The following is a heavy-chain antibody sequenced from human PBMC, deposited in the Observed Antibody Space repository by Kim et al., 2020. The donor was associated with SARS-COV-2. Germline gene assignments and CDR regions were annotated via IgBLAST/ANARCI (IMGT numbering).Heavy chain of an antibody. V-gene: IGHV5-51*06. D-gene: IGHD3-3*01. J-gene: IGHJ4*02. Sequence: PSFQGQVTISADKAISTAYLQWSSLKASDTAMYYCARRNLFGEWGYYFDYWGQGTLVTVSS. CDR3: ARRNLFGEWGYYFDY.